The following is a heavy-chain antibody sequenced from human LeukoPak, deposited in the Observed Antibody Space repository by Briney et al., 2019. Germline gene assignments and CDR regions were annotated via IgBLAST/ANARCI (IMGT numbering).Heavy chain of an antibody. V-gene: IGHV3-7*03. Sequence: PGGSLRLSCAASGFTFSNDWMNWVRRAPGQGLEWVANINQDVSGKYYVDSVKGRFTISRDNAKNSLFLQMNSLRAEDTAVYYCARGLRWVDYWGQGTLVTVSS. CDR2: INQDVSGK. D-gene: IGHD4-23*01. CDR1: GFTFSNDW. J-gene: IGHJ4*02. CDR3: ARGLRWVDY.